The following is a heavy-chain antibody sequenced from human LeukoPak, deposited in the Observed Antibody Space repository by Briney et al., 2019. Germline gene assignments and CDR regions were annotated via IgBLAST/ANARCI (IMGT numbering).Heavy chain of an antibody. D-gene: IGHD3-16*01. CDR3: ARVKAVGVPVAIDAYFDYGMDV. CDR2: TIPIVGVE. J-gene: IGHJ6*02. Sequence: SVKVSCKVSGGTFCKNSLSWVRQAPGQGLEWMGRTIPIVGVEHYAQKFQGGVTITADMSTSTAYMDLSSLRSDDTAVYYCARVKAVGVPVAIDAYFDYGMDVWGQGTTVIVSS. CDR1: GGTFCKNS. V-gene: IGHV1-69*02.